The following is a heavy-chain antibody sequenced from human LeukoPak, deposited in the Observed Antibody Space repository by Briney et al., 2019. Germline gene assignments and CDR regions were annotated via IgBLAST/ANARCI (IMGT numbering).Heavy chain of an antibody. CDR2: IYYSGST. J-gene: IGHJ5*02. CDR3: ARELKHYYDSSGYGRVARFDP. Sequence: SETLSLTCAVYGGSFSGYYWSWIRQPPGKGLEWIGYIYYSGSTNYNPSLKSRVTISVDTSKNQFSLKLSSVTAADTAVYYCARELKHYYDSSGYGRVARFDPWGQGTLVTVSS. CDR1: GGSFSGYY. V-gene: IGHV4-59*01. D-gene: IGHD3-22*01.